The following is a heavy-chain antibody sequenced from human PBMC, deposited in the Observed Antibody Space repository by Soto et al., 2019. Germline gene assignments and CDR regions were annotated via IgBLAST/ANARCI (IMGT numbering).Heavy chain of an antibody. D-gene: IGHD3-3*01. J-gene: IGHJ3*01. CDR2: ISTSGDST. CDR3: TRDGEPL. CDR1: GFTFSTYT. Sequence: GGSLRLSCAASGFTFSTYTLNWVRQAPGKGLEWVSSISTSGDSTYYEDSLRGRLTISRDNARASLYLQMDSLRVEDTAMYYCTRDGEPLWGQGTMVTVS. V-gene: IGHV3-21*01.